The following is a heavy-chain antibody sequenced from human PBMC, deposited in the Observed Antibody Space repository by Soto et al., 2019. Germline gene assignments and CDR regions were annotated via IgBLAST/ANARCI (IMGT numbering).Heavy chain of an antibody. CDR3: ARGASQTRSSVGVIES. Sequence: QITLKESGPTLVKPTQTLTLTCTFSGFSLHSDGEAVSWIRQTPGGALEWLALVFWDGDKRYRPSLASRLTLTTATSENCVVLTMTNMNPVDAASYYCARGASQTRSSVGVIESWGPGVLVAVSS. D-gene: IGHD2-21*01. CDR1: GFSLHSDGEA. J-gene: IGHJ4*02. CDR2: VFWDGDK. V-gene: IGHV2-5*02.